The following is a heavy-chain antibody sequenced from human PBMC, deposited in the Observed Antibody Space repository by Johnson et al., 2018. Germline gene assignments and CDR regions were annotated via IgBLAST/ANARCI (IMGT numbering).Heavy chain of an antibody. D-gene: IGHD1-7*01. V-gene: IGHV3-21*01. CDR2: ISSSSSYK. Sequence: EVQLLESGGGLVTPGGSLRLSCAASGFSFSSYTMNWVRQAPGKGLEWVSSISSSSSYKYHADSVKGRFTISRDNAKSSLFLQMNSLRAEDRAVYFCASVSLTGTTGGAFDIWGQGTMVAVSS. J-gene: IGHJ3*02. CDR3: ASVSLTGTTGGAFDI. CDR1: GFSFSSYT.